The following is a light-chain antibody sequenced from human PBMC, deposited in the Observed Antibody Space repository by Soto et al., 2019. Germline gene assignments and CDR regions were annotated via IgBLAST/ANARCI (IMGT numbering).Light chain of an antibody. CDR1: QSISNY. CDR3: QQSYTRT. CDR2: AAS. J-gene: IGKJ1*01. V-gene: IGKV1-39*01. Sequence: DIQMTQSPSSLSASVGDRVSISCLASQSISNYLNWYQQKPGKAPKVLIFAASRLQSGVPSRFSGSGSGTDFTLTISSLQPEDFATYYCQQSYTRTFGQGTKVDI.